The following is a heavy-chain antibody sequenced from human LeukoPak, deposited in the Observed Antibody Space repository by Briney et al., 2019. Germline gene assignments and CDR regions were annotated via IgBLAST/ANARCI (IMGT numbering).Heavy chain of an antibody. J-gene: IGHJ4*02. D-gene: IGHD6-13*01. CDR2: ISGNGGTT. Sequence: GGSLRLSCAASGFTFSSYTMTWVRQAPGKGLEWVSVISGNGGTTYYADSVKGRFTISRDNSKNTLYLQMNSLRVEDTAVYYGAKGRTGYIPDSWGQGTLVTVSS. CDR3: AKGRTGYIPDS. CDR1: GFTFSSYT. V-gene: IGHV3-23*01.